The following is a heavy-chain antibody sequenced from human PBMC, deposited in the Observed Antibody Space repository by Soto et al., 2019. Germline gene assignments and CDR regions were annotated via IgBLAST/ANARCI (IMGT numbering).Heavy chain of an antibody. Sequence: SETLSLTCTVSGGSISSSSYYWGWIRQPPGKGLEWIGSIYYSGSTYYNPSLKGRVTISVDTSKNQFSLKLSSVTAADTAVYYCARRDYDFWSGYYTGHYYYGMDVWGQGTTVTVSS. CDR1: GGSISSSSYY. CDR2: IYYSGST. J-gene: IGHJ6*02. D-gene: IGHD3-3*01. CDR3: ARRDYDFWSGYYTGHYYYGMDV. V-gene: IGHV4-39*01.